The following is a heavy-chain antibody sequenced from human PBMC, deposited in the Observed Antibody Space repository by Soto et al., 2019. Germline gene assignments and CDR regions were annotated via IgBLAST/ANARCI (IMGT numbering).Heavy chain of an antibody. D-gene: IGHD3-16*01. CDR1: GFIFSDHY. Sequence: PGGSLRLSCAASGFIFSDHYMDWVRQAPGKGPEWVGRIKSIPDGGTADYAAPLKGRFTISRDDSRDTLFLQMNSLKTEDTAVYYCTTDTVCDYWGQGALVTSPQ. CDR2: IKSIPDGGTA. V-gene: IGHV3-15*05. CDR3: TTDTVCDY. J-gene: IGHJ4*02.